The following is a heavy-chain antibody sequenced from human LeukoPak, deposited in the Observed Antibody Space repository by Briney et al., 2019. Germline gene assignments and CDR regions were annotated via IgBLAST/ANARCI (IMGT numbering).Heavy chain of an antibody. Sequence: ASVKVSCKASGYTFTGYYMHWVRQAPGQGLEWMGWISAYNGNTNYAQKLQGRVTMTTDTSTSTAYMELRSLRSDDTAVYYCARIITYYYDSSGPDYWGQGTLVTVSS. V-gene: IGHV1-18*04. CDR3: ARIITYYYDSSGPDY. CDR1: GYTFTGYY. D-gene: IGHD3-22*01. CDR2: ISAYNGNT. J-gene: IGHJ4*02.